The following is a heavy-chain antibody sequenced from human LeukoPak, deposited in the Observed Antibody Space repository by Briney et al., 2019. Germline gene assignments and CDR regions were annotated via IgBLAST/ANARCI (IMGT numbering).Heavy chain of an antibody. CDR1: GGSISSSNW. J-gene: IGHJ3*02. V-gene: IGHV4-4*02. Sequence: SETLSLTCAVSGGSISSSNWWSWVRQPPGKGLEWIGEIYHSGSTNYNPSLKSRVTISVDKSKNQFSLKLSSVTAADTAVYYCAGRLQWLVLGSDAFDIWGQGTMVTVSS. D-gene: IGHD6-19*01. CDR2: IYHSGST. CDR3: AGRLQWLVLGSDAFDI.